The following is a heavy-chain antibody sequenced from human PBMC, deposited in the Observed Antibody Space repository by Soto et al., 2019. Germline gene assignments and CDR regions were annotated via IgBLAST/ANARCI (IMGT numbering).Heavy chain of an antibody. CDR2: TRNKANSYTT. CDR1: GFTFSDHY. CDR3: ARGGPYKYYFDY. D-gene: IGHD1-1*01. V-gene: IGHV3-72*01. Sequence: EVQLVESGGGLVQPGGSLRLSCAASGFTFSDHYMDWVRQAPGKGLEWVGRTRNKANSYTTEYAASVKGRFTISRXASNTSLYLQMNSLRTEDTAVYYCARGGPYKYYFDYWGQGPLVTVSS. J-gene: IGHJ4*02.